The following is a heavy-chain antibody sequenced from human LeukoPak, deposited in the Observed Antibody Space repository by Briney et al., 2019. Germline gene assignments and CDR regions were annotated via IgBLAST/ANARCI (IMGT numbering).Heavy chain of an antibody. CDR1: GGSISSSSYS. Sequence: PSETLSLTCAVSGGSISSSSYSWGWIRQPPGKGLEWIGSMYYSGSTYYNPSLKSRVTISVDTSKNQFSLKLSSVTAADTALYYGARHSSLRTFDYWGQGTLVTVSS. CDR2: MYYSGST. J-gene: IGHJ4*02. D-gene: IGHD1-1*01. V-gene: IGHV4-39*01. CDR3: ARHSSLRTFDY.